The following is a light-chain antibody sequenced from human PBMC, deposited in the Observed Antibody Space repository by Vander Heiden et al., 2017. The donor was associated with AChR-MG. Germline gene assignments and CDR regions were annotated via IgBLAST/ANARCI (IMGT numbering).Light chain of an antibody. CDR2: WAS. CDR3: QQYYSTVT. Sequence: DIVMTQSPDSPAVSLGERATINCKSSQSVLYSSNNKNYLAWYQQKPGQPPKLLIYWASTRESGVPDRFSGSGSGTDFTLTISSLQAEDVAVYYCQQYYSTVTFGQGTKVEIK. V-gene: IGKV4-1*01. CDR1: QSVLYSSNNKNY. J-gene: IGKJ1*01.